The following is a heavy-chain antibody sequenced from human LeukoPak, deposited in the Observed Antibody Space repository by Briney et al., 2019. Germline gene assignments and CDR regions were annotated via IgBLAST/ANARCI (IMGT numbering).Heavy chain of an antibody. CDR1: RFTFSSYA. D-gene: IGHD3-22*01. V-gene: IGHV3-23*01. Sequence: GGSLRLSCAASRFTFSSYAMSWVRQAPGKGLEWVSSISGSGGSTYYADSVKGRFTISRDNSKNTLYLQMNSLRAEDTAVYYCAKSSYYDSSGFYSEYYFDYWGRGTLVTVSS. CDR3: AKSSYYDSSGFYSEYYFDY. J-gene: IGHJ4*02. CDR2: ISGSGGST.